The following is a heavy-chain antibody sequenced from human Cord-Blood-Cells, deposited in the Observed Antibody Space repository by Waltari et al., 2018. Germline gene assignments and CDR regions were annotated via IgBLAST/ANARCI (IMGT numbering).Heavy chain of an antibody. CDR1: GGSFSGYY. CDR3: ARAAGAFDI. D-gene: IGHD3-10*01. CDR2: INHSGST. J-gene: IGHJ3*02. Sequence: QVQLQQWGAGLLKPSETMSLTCAVYGGSFSGYYWSWIRQPPGKGLEWIGEINHSGSTNDNPSLKRRVTISVDTSKNQFSLKLSSVTAADTAVYYCARAAGAFDIWGQGTMVTVSS. V-gene: IGHV4-34*01.